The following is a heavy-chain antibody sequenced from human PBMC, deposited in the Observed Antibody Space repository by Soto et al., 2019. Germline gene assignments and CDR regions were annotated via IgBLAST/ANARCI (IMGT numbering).Heavy chain of an antibody. V-gene: IGHV4-38-2*02. Sequence: SETLSLTCAVSGYSISNGYCWGWIRQPPGKGLEWIGSIYHSGNTYYNPSLKSRVTMSLDTSKNQFSLRLSSVTATDTAVYYCARDLSYFSSGFRWEAPFEYWGHGTLVTVSS. CDR1: GYSISNGYC. CDR2: IYHSGNT. J-gene: IGHJ5*01. CDR3: ARDLSYFSSGFRWEAPFEY. D-gene: IGHD3-22*01.